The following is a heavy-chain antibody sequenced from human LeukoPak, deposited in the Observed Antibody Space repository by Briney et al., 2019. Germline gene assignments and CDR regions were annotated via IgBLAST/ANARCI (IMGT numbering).Heavy chain of an antibody. J-gene: IGHJ2*01. CDR1: GGSISSYY. V-gene: IGHV4-59*01. Sequence: SETLSLTCTVSGGSISSYYWSWMRQPPGKGLEWIGYIYYSGSTNYNPSLKSRVTISVDTSKNQFSLKLSSVTAADTAVYYCAIEVGALGELLGWYFDLWGRGTLVTVSS. CDR2: IYYSGST. CDR3: AIEVGALGELLGWYFDL. D-gene: IGHD3-10*01.